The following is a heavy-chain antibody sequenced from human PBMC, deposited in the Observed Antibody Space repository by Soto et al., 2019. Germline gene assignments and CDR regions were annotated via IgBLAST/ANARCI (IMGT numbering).Heavy chain of an antibody. Sequence: QVQLVESGGVVVQPGRSLRLSCAASGFTFSSYGMHWVRQAPGKGLEWVAVMWSEGGNKHYADSVKGRFTISRDNXKXKLYLQMNSLRAEDTAVYYCARDPPDDSSGYFSLDYWGQGTLVTVSS. CDR2: MWSEGGNK. V-gene: IGHV3-33*01. J-gene: IGHJ4*02. CDR1: GFTFSSYG. D-gene: IGHD3-22*01. CDR3: ARDPPDDSSGYFSLDY.